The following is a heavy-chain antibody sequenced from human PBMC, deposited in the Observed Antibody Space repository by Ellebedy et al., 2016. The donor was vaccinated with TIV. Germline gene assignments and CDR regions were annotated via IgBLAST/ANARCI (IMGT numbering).Heavy chain of an antibody. Sequence: AASVKVSCKASGYTFTSYGISWVRQAPGQGLEWMGWISAYNGNTNYAQKLQGRVTMTTDTSTSTAYMELSSLRSEDTAVYYCARASIDEYSSSWFDYWGQGTLVTVSS. J-gene: IGHJ4*02. CDR3: ARASIDEYSSSWFDY. V-gene: IGHV1-18*04. CDR1: GYTFTSYG. CDR2: ISAYNGNT. D-gene: IGHD6-13*01.